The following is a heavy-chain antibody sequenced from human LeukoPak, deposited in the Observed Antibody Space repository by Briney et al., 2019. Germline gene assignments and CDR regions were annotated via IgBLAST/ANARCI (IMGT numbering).Heavy chain of an antibody. CDR3: ARGRDHGYSSGWIDY. CDR2: INHSGST. V-gene: IGHV4-34*01. J-gene: IGHJ4*02. D-gene: IGHD6-19*01. CDR1: GGSFSGYY. Sequence: SEILSLTCAVYGGSFSGYYWSWIRQPPGKGLEWIGEINHSGSTNYNPSLKSRVTISVDTSKNQFSLKLSSVTAADTAVYYCARGRDHGYSSGWIDYWGQGTLVTVSS.